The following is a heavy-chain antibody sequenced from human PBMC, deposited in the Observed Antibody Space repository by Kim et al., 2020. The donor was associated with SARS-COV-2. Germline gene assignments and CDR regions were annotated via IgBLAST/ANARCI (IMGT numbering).Heavy chain of an antibody. CDR3: ARSMFYCSGGSCYFDY. CDR2: IIPILGIA. V-gene: IGHV1-69*04. J-gene: IGHJ4*02. D-gene: IGHD2-15*01. CDR1: GGTFSSYA. Sequence: SVKVSCKASGGTFSSYAISWVRQAPGQGLEWMVRIIPILGIANYAQKFQGRVTITADKSTSTAYMELSSLRSEDTAVYYCARSMFYCSGGSCYFDYWGQGTLVTVSS.